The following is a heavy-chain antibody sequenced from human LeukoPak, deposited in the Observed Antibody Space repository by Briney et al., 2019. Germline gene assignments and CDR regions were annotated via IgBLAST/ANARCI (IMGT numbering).Heavy chain of an antibody. Sequence: SETLSLTCTVSGGSISSNYWSWIRQPPGKGLEWIGYTYHSGTTNYDSSLKSRVTMSLDTSRSQLSLNLTSVTATHTAVYYCARHGVTRWYFDLWGRGTLVTVSS. CDR3: ARHGVTRWYFDL. J-gene: IGHJ2*01. CDR1: GGSISSNY. D-gene: IGHD2-8*01. CDR2: TYHSGTT. V-gene: IGHV4-59*08.